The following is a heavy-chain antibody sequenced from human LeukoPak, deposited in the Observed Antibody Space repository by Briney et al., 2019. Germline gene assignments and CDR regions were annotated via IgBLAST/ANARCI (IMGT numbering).Heavy chain of an antibody. CDR1: GYTFTSYD. CDR2: MNPNSGNT. J-gene: IGHJ3*02. CDR3: ARGSSLYCSSTSCPDAFDI. D-gene: IGHD2-2*01. V-gene: IGHV1-8*03. Sequence: ASVKVSCKASGYTFTSYDINWVRQATGQGLEWMGWMNPNSGNTGYAQKFQGRVTITRNTSISTAYMELSSLRSEDTAVYYCARGSSLYCSSTSCPDAFDIWGQGTMVTVSS.